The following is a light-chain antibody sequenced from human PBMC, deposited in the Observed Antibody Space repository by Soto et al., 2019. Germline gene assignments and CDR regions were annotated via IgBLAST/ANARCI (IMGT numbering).Light chain of an antibody. Sequence: DIQMTQSPSTLSASVGDRVTITCRASQSISSWLAWYQQKPGKAPKLVIYDASTLESGVPSRFSGSGSGTEFTLTISSLQPDDFATYYCQQYNTYSWTFGQGTKVDI. CDR3: QQYNTYSWT. V-gene: IGKV1-5*01. CDR2: DAS. J-gene: IGKJ1*01. CDR1: QSISSW.